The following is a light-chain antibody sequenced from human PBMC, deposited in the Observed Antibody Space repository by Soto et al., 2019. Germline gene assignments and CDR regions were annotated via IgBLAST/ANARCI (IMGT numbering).Light chain of an antibody. Sequence: DIQMTQSPSSLSASVGDRVTITCRASQGISSYLAWYQQKPGKAPKLLISTASTLQSGVPSRFSGTGSGTDFTFTISSLLPEDFATYYCQQTYTTPRTFRQGTKV. CDR2: TAS. V-gene: IGKV1-39*01. CDR1: QGISSY. J-gene: IGKJ1*01. CDR3: QQTYTTPRT.